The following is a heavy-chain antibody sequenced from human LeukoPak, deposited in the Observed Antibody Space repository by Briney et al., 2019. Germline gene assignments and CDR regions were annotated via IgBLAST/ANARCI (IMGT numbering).Heavy chain of an antibody. D-gene: IGHD3-16*01. Sequence: GGSLRLSCVVSRFTFSRYWMAWVRQAPGKGPEWVAQIKEDGSEKYYMDFVGGRFTISRDNAKNSPYLQMNSLRVEDTAVYYCAKDYGGGYFDYWGQGTLVTVSS. V-gene: IGHV3-7*01. CDR3: AKDYGGGYFDY. CDR2: IKEDGSEK. CDR1: RFTFSRYW. J-gene: IGHJ4*02.